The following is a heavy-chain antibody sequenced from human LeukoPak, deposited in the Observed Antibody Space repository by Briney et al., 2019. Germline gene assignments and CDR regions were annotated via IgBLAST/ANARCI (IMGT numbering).Heavy chain of an antibody. CDR1: GFTYGDYA. CDR3: TRDQTPYY. V-gene: IGHV3-49*04. Sequence: GRSLRLSCTASGFTYGDYAMTWVRQAPGKGLEWVGFIASETYGGTAEYAASVKGRFTISRDDSKSIAYLQMNSLKTEDTAVYYCTRDQTPYYWGQGTLVTVSS. CDR2: IASETYGGTA. J-gene: IGHJ4*02.